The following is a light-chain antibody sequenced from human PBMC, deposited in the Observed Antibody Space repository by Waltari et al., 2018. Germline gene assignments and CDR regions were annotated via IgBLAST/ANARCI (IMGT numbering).Light chain of an antibody. CDR2: NNK. J-gene: IGLJ1*01. CDR3: AGWDGSLNGYV. V-gene: IGLV1-44*01. CDR1: SSNIGSSS. Sequence: QSVLTQPPSASGTPGQRVTISCSGSSSNIGSSSVNWYQQLPGTAPKLLIYNNKQRPSGVPDRFSGSKYGTSAFLAISGLQSEDEADYYCAGWDGSLNGYVFGAATKVTVL.